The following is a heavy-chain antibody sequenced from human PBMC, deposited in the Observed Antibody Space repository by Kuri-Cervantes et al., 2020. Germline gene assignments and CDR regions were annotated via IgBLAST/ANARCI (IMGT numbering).Heavy chain of an antibody. D-gene: IGHD6-19*01. CDR1: GGSISSYY. V-gene: IGHV4-4*07. Sequence: SETLSLTCTVSGGSISSYYWSWIRQPAGKGLEWIGRIYYSGSTNYNPSLKSRVIISVDTSKNQFSLKLSSVTAADTAVYYCARVGSSGWYAGYWGQGTLVTVSS. J-gene: IGHJ4*02. CDR3: ARVGSSGWYAGY. CDR2: IYYSGST.